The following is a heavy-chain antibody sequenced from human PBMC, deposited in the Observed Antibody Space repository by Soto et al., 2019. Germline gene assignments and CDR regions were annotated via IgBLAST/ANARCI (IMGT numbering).Heavy chain of an antibody. CDR2: IYPGDSDT. CDR3: ARHAQGTYDYIWGSYRFGYYYYYYMDV. V-gene: IGHV5-51*01. CDR1: GYSFTSYW. Sequence: PGESLKISCKGSGYSFTSYWIGWVRQMPGKGLKWIGIIYPGDSDTRYSPSFQGQVTISADKSISTAYLQWSSLKASDTAMYYCARHAQGTYDYIWGSYRFGYYYYYYMDVWGKGTTVTVSS. D-gene: IGHD3-16*02. J-gene: IGHJ6*03.